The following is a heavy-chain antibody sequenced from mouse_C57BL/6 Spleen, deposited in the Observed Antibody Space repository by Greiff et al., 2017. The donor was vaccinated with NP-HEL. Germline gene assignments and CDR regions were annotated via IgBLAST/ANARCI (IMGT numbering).Heavy chain of an antibody. D-gene: IGHD2-5*01. CDR3: ARGYSNYDYFDY. Sequence: EVKLVESGGGLVKPGGSLKLSCAASGFTFSSYAMSWVRQTPEKRLEWVATISDGGSYSYYPANVKGRFTISRDNAKNNLYLQMSHLKSEDTAMYYCARGYSNYDYFDYWGKGTTLTVSS. V-gene: IGHV5-4*03. CDR2: ISDGGSYS. J-gene: IGHJ2*01. CDR1: GFTFSSYA.